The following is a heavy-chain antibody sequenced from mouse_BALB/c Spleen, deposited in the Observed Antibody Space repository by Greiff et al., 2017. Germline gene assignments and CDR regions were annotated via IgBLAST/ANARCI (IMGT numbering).Heavy chain of an antibody. CDR2: ISSGSSTI. V-gene: IGHV5-17*02. J-gene: IGHJ2*01. D-gene: IGHD1-2*01. CDR3: ARGITTATFDY. Sequence: EVMLVESGGGLVQPGGSRKLSCAASGFTFSSFGMHWVRQAPEKGLEWVAYISSGSSTIYYADTVKGRFTISRDNPKNTLFLQMTSLRSEDTAMYYCARGITTATFDYWGQGTTLTVSS. CDR1: GFTFSSFG.